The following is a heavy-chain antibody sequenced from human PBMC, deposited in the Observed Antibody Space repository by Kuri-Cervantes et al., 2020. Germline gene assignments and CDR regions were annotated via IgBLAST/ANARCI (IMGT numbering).Heavy chain of an antibody. CDR2: IRYDGSSK. Sequence: GESLKISCAASGFTFSDYGMHWVRQPPGKGLEWVAFIRYDGSSKYYADSVKGRFTISRDNAKNSLYLQMNSLRAEDTAVYYCARALLIWDDSSDKWSWEAFDIWGQGTMVTVSS. CDR3: ARALLIWDDSSDKWSWEAFDI. D-gene: IGHD3-22*01. J-gene: IGHJ3*02. V-gene: IGHV3-30*02. CDR1: GFTFSDYG.